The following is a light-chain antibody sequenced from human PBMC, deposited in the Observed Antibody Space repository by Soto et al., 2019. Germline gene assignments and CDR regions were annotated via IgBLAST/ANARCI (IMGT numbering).Light chain of an antibody. CDR1: DDISNY. V-gene: IGKV1-33*01. J-gene: IGKJ3*01. CDR3: QQYANLPLT. Sequence: DVQLTQSPSSLSASVGDRVPITCQASDDISNYLNWYHQQPGKAPTVLISAASPVASGVPARFSGGGSGTEFTFTISSLQAEDIATYYCQQYANLPLTFGPGTKVEIK. CDR2: AAS.